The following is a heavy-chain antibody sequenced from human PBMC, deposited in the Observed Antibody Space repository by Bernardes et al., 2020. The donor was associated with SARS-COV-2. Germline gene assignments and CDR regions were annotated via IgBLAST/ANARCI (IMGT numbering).Heavy chain of an antibody. J-gene: IGHJ4*02. CDR2: ISGSGGST. Sequence: GSLRLSCAASGFTFSSYAMSWVRQAPGKGLEWVSVISGSGGSTYYADSVKGRFTISRDNSKNTLYLQMNSLRAEDTAVYYCANPAPGYCSSTTCYKYSSSWYYFGYWGQGTLVTVSS. D-gene: IGHD2-2*03. CDR1: GFTFSSYA. CDR3: ANPAPGYCSSTTCYKYSSSWYYFGY. V-gene: IGHV3-23*01.